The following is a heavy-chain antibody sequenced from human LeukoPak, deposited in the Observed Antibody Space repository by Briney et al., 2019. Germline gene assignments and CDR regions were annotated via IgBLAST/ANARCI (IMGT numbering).Heavy chain of an antibody. D-gene: IGHD2-2*02. CDR3: AKGDVLVVPGAIPTNYNWLVL. J-gene: IGHJ5*02. CDR2: NYHSGST. Sequence: PSETLSLTCTVSSYSISSGYYWGWIRQPPGKGLEWIGSNYHSGSTFYNPSLKSRVTISVDTSKNQLSLELTTVTAADTAVYYSAKGDVLVVPGAIPTNYNWLVLGGRGTGVSVS. CDR1: SYSISSGYY. V-gene: IGHV4-38-2*02.